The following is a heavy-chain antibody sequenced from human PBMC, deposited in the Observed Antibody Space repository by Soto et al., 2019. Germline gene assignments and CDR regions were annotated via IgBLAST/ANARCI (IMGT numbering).Heavy chain of an antibody. J-gene: IGHJ5*02. CDR3: ARGQRFSDWFDP. CDR1: GGSISNYY. Sequence: SETLSLTCTVSGGSISNYYWTWIRQPAGKGLEWIGRMYTSGSTNYNPSLKSRVTMSVDTSKNQFSLNLRSVTAADTAVYYCARGQRFSDWFDPWGQGTLVTVSS. CDR2: MYTSGST. V-gene: IGHV4-4*07. D-gene: IGHD3-3*01.